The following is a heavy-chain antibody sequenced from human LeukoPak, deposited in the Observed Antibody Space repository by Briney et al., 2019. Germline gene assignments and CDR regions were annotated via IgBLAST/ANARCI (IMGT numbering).Heavy chain of an antibody. CDR1: GFTFSDYY. V-gene: IGHV3-11*04. CDR3: AREDLQSSAFDI. J-gene: IGHJ3*02. D-gene: IGHD5-24*01. Sequence: PGGSLRLSCAASGFTFSDYYMSWIRQAPGKGLEWVSYISSSGSTIYYADSVKGRFTISRANAKNSLFLQMNSLRAEDTAVYYCAREDLQSSAFDIWGQGTMVTVSS. CDR2: ISSSGSTI.